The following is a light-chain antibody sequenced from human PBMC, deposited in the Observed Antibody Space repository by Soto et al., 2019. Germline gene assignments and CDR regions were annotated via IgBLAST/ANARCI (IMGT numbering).Light chain of an antibody. CDR2: WAS. Sequence: IVLPQSPDSLAVSLGERATINCNSSHSVLFSPTNKNYLAWYQQKPEQPPKMIMYWASTRQSGVPDRFSGGGSGTDLTLTINTLQAEDVAAYYCQQYYSTPPITFGQGTKVDIK. CDR1: HSVLFSPTNKNY. J-gene: IGKJ1*01. CDR3: QQYYSTPPIT. V-gene: IGKV4-1*01.